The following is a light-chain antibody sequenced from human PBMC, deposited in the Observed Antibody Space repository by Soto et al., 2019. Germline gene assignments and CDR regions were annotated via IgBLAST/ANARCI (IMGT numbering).Light chain of an antibody. V-gene: IGKV3-15*01. J-gene: IGKJ5*01. Sequence: EILMTQSPATLSVSPGERATLSCRASQSVSSNLAWYQQKPGQAPRLLIYGASTRATGIPARFSGSGSGTDFTLTISRLDTEDFAVYYCQQRSKWPPDFGQGTDWRL. CDR2: GAS. CDR3: QQRSKWPPD. CDR1: QSVSSN.